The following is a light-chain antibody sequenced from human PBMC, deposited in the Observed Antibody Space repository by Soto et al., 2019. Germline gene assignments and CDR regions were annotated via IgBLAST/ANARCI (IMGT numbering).Light chain of an antibody. J-gene: IGKJ3*01. Sequence: EIVMTQSPATLSVSPGERATLSCRASQSVSSNLAWYQQKPGQAPRLLIYGASTRATGIPARFSGSGSGTEFTLTISSLQSEDFAVYYCQQYNNPTFGPGTKVDIK. CDR2: GAS. CDR3: QQYNNPT. V-gene: IGKV3-15*01. CDR1: QSVSSN.